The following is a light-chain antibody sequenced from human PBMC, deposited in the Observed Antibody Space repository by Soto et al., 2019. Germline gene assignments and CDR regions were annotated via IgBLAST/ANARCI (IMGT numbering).Light chain of an antibody. V-gene: IGKV3-20*01. CDR3: QQYGGVPYT. CDR2: GAS. J-gene: IGKJ2*01. CDR1: ESISKDY. Sequence: EIVLTQSPGTLSLSPGQRATLSCRASESISKDYLAWYQQRLGQAPTLLIYGASSGATGIPGRLSGSGSGPDFTLTISRLEPEDFGIYYCQQYGGVPYTFGQGIKVDIK.